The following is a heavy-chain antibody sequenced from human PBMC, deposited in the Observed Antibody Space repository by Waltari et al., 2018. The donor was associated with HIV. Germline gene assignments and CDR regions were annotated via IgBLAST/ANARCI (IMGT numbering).Heavy chain of an antibody. CDR3: AKSDIDYGMDV. D-gene: IGHD2-15*01. V-gene: IGHV3-9*01. CDR1: GFTFDDYA. CDR2: ITWNSGRT. Sequence: EVQLVESGGGLVQPGRSLRLSCAASGFTFDDYAMHWVRQVPGKGLVWVSVITWNSGRTGYADSVKGRFIISRDNAKNSLYLQMNSLRVEDTALYYCAKSDIDYGMDVWGQGTTVTVSS. J-gene: IGHJ6*02.